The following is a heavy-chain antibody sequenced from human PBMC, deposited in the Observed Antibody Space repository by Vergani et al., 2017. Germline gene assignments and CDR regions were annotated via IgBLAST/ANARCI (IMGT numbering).Heavy chain of an antibody. V-gene: IGHV4-39*01. J-gene: IGHJ4*02. D-gene: IGHD3-3*01. CDR2: IYYSGST. CDR1: GGSISSSSYY. Sequence: QVQLQESGPGLVKPSETLSLTCTVSGGSISSSSYYWGWIRQPPGKGLEWIGSIYYSGSTYYNPSLKSRVTISADTSKNQFSLKLSSVTAADTAVYYCARRSAIFGVVISFDYWGQGTLVTVSS. CDR3: ARRSAIFGVVISFDY.